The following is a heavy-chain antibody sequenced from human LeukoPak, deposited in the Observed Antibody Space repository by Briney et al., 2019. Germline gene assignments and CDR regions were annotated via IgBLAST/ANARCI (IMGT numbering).Heavy chain of an antibody. J-gene: IGHJ4*02. CDR2: ISPTGSTT. Sequence: GGSLTLSCTASGFSFSGHWMHWPPHLPGKGLVWVSRISPTGSTTSYADSGKGRFTVSRDNAKNTLYLQVNNLRAEDTAVYYCARGPNSNWSGLDFWGQGTLLTVSS. V-gene: IGHV3-74*01. D-gene: IGHD6-6*01. CDR3: ARGPNSNWSGLDF. CDR1: GFSFSGHW.